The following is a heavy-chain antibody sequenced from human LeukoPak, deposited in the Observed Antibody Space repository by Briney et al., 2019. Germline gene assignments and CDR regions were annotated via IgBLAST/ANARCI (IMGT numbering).Heavy chain of an antibody. CDR2: INPNSGGT. D-gene: IGHD3-22*01. J-gene: IGHJ5*02. V-gene: IGHV1-2*02. CDR3: ARGNNYDSGDYYSWFDP. CDR1: GYTFTGYY. Sequence: ASVKVSCKASGYTFTGYYMHWVRQAPGQGLEWMGWINPNSGGTNYAQKSQGRVTMTRDTSISTANMELSRLTSDDTAVYYCARGNNYDSGDYYSWFDPWGQGTLVIVSS.